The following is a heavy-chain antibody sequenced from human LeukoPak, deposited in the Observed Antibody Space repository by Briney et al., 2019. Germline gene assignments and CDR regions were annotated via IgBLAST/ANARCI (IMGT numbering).Heavy chain of an antibody. CDR1: GGPISGYY. V-gene: IGHV4-59*01. D-gene: IGHD7-27*01. CDR2: IYYSGRT. J-gene: IGHJ5*02. Sequence: PSETLSLTCTVSGGPISGYYWNWIGQPPGKELDWIGSIYYSGRTSFNGSLKTRITMSVDTSENQFSLKLTSVTTADTAVYFCARDSAGDYWLDPWGQGTPVTVSS. CDR3: ARDSAGDYWLDP.